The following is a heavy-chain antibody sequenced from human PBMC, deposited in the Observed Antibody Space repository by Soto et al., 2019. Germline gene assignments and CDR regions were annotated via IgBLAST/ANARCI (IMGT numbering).Heavy chain of an antibody. V-gene: IGHV3-23*01. Sequence: GGSLRLSCAASGFTFSSYAMSWVRQAPGKGLEWVSAISGSGGSTYYADSVKGRFTISRDNSKNTLYLQMNSLRAEDTAVYYCAKDRAPSDIVVVPAAHLSIPAAGDYWGQGTLVTVSS. J-gene: IGHJ4*02. CDR3: AKDRAPSDIVVVPAAHLSIPAAGDY. D-gene: IGHD2-2*01. CDR2: ISGSGGST. CDR1: GFTFSSYA.